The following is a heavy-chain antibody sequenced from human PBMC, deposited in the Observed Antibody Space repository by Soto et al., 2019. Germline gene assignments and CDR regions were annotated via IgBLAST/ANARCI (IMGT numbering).Heavy chain of an antibody. D-gene: IGHD3-16*02. CDR1: GFTFTCSA. V-gene: IGHV1-3*04. J-gene: IGHJ5*02. Sequence: ASVKVSCKASGFTFTCSAIHWVRQAPGQGLEWMGWINTYNGNTNHAQKLQGRVTITRDTSASTAYMELSSLRSEDTAVYYCARGFPLWFDPWGQGTLVTVSS. CDR3: ARGFPLWFDP. CDR2: INTYNGNT.